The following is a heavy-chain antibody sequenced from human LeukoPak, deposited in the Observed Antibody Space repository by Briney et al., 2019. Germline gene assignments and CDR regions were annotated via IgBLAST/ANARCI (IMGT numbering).Heavy chain of an antibody. Sequence: PSETLSLTCAVSGGSISSSNWWRWVRQPPGKGLEWIGEIYHSGSTNYNPSLKSRVTISVDTSKNQFSLKLSSVTAADTAVYYCARLSRVEGYYFDYWGQGTLVTVSS. CDR3: ARLSRVEGYYFDY. J-gene: IGHJ4*02. D-gene: IGHD5-24*01. CDR1: GGSISSSNW. V-gene: IGHV4-4*02. CDR2: IYHSGST.